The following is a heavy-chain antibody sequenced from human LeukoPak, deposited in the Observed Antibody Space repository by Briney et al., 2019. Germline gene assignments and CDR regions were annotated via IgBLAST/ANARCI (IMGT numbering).Heavy chain of an antibody. CDR2: ITGRSESV. V-gene: IGHV3-9*01. J-gene: IGHJ4*02. Sequence: GGSLRLSCTASGFTFDDYALHWVRQAPGKGLEWVSGITGRSESVDYADSVKGRFTISRDNARNSLYLHMNSLRAEDTAVYYCAKGGYEYDSSGHNYFDYWGQGSQVTVSS. D-gene: IGHD3-22*01. CDR1: GFTFDDYA. CDR3: AKGGYEYDSSGHNYFDY.